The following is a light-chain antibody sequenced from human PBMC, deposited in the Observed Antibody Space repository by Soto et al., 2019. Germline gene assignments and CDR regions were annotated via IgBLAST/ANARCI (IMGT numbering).Light chain of an antibody. Sequence: DIQMTQSPSSLSASVGDRVTITCRASQSITTFLNWFQQKPGKAPKVLIYAASSLQSGVPSRFSGSGSGTDFTLTITSLQPEDFATYYCQQSYGTPITFGQGTDWRL. CDR3: QQSYGTPIT. CDR1: QSITTF. CDR2: AAS. J-gene: IGKJ5*01. V-gene: IGKV1-39*01.